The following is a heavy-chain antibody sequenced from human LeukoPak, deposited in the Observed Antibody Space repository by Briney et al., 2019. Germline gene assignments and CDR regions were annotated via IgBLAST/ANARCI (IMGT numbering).Heavy chain of an antibody. CDR2: IIPIFGTA. CDR3: ARGLGYCSSTSCYSIWFDP. V-gene: IGHV1-69*13. J-gene: IGHJ5*02. Sequence: GASVKVSCKASGGTFSSYAISWVRQAPGQGLEWMGGIIPIFGTANYAQKFQGRVTITADESTSTAYMELSSLRSEDTAVYYCARGLGYCSSTSCYSIWFDPWGRGTLVTVSS. CDR1: GGTFSSYA. D-gene: IGHD2-2*02.